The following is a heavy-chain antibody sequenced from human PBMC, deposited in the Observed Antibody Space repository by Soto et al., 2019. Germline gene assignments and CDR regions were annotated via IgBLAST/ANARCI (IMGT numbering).Heavy chain of an antibody. CDR1: GFTVDDAW. CDR3: TTTRYTIGWYPFDP. J-gene: IGHJ5*02. D-gene: IGHD6-19*01. CDR2: IESHAEGGTA. V-gene: IGHV3-15*04. Sequence: EVQLVESGGGLVKPGGSLRLSCAASGFTVDDAWMNWVRQAPGKGPEWVGLIESHAEGGTADYAAPVKGRFTISRDDSKNTLYLAMNSLKTEDTGVYYCTTTRYTIGWYPFDPGGTGTLVTVSS.